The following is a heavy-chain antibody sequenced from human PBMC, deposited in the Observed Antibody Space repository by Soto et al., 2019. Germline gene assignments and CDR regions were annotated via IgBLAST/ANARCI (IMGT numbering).Heavy chain of an antibody. Sequence: QVQLQESGPGLVKPSETLSLTCAVSGDSITNFNWWTWVRQPPGKGLEWIGEIYHSGSTNYNPSLRSRVTXXLXKXXNPFSLNMSSVAAANTALTFCARVGSFGCAWALDFWGQGTMVTVSS. CDR2: IYHSGST. V-gene: IGHV4-4*02. CDR3: ARVGSFGCAWALDF. J-gene: IGHJ3*01. D-gene: IGHD5-18*01. CDR1: GDSITNFNW.